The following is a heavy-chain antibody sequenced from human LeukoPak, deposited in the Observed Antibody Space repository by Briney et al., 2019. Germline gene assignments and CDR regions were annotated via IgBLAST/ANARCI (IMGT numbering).Heavy chain of an antibody. V-gene: IGHV4-39*07. CDR3: ARDYYDSSADIGLGGMDV. CDR1: GGSISSSSYY. CDR2: IYYSGST. D-gene: IGHD3-22*01. Sequence: SETLSLTCTVSGGSISSSSYYWGWIRQPPGKGLEWIGSIYYSGSTYYNPSLKSRVTISVDTSKNQFSLKLSSVTAADTAVYYCARDYYDSSADIGLGGMDVWGQGTTVTVSS. J-gene: IGHJ6*02.